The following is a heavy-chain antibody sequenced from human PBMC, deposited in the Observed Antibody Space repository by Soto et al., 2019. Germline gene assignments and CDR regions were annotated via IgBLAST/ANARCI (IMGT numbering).Heavy chain of an antibody. CDR3: AKDGTA. CDR2: ISYDGSNR. J-gene: IGHJ5*02. V-gene: IGHV3-30*18. CDR1: GFTFSSYG. D-gene: IGHD1-26*01. Sequence: PGGSLRLSCAASGFTFSSYGMHWVRQAPGKGLEWVAVISYDGSNRYYADSVKGRFTISRDNSKNTLYLQMNSLRAEDTAVYYCAKDGTAWGQGTLVTVSS.